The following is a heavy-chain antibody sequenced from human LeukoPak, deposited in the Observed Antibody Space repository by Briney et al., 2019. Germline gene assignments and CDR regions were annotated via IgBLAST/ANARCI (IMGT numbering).Heavy chain of an antibody. Sequence: PGGSLRLSCTASGFTTSDHAMGWARQALGKGPEWVGFIRSTTYRETTEYAASVKGRFTISRDNSNNIVYLAMNSLRIEDTGVYYCTRGPLQLWLHNGIDVWGQGSTSPSP. CDR1: GFTTSDHA. D-gene: IGHD1-1*01. J-gene: IGHJ6*02. V-gene: IGHV3-49*04. CDR3: TRGPLQLWLHNGIDV. CDR2: IRSTTYRETT.